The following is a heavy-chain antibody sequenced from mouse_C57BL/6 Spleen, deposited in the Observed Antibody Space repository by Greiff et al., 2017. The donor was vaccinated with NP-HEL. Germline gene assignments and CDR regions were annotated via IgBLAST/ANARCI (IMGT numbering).Heavy chain of an antibody. CDR1: GYTFTDYY. D-gene: IGHD2-4*01. CDR3: ARGGYYYDVDY. V-gene: IGHV1-26*01. CDR2: INPNNGGT. J-gene: IGHJ2*01. Sequence: EVQLQQSGPELVKPGASVKISCKASGYTFTDYYMNWVKQSPGKSLEWIGDINPNNGGTSYNQKFKGKATLTVDKSSSTAYMELRSLTSEDSAVYYCARGGYYYDVDYWGQGTTLTVSS.